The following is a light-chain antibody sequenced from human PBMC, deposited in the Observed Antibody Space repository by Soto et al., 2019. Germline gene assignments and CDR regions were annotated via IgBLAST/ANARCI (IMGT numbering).Light chain of an antibody. Sequence: ETVLTQSPGTLSLSPGERATVSCRASQSVGGSSLAWYQQRPGQAPRLLIYDTSKRATGIPDRFSGSGSGTDFTLTISRLEPEHFAVYYCQQYQNSPRTFGQGTKVDIK. V-gene: IGKV3-20*01. J-gene: IGKJ1*01. CDR1: QSVGGSS. CDR2: DTS. CDR3: QQYQNSPRT.